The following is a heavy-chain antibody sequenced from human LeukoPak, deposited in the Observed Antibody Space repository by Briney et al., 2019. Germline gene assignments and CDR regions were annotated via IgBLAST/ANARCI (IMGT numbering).Heavy chain of an antibody. J-gene: IGHJ5*02. V-gene: IGHV1-18*01. Sequence: ASVKVSCKASGYTFTNYGITWVRQAPGQGLEWMGWISAYNGNTNYVQKLQGRVTMTTDTSATTAYMELRSLRSGDTAVYYCARGGVGLGVITPNWFDPWGQGTLVTVSS. CDR1: GYTFTNYG. CDR3: ARGGVGLGVITPNWFDP. CDR2: ISAYNGNT. D-gene: IGHD3-22*01.